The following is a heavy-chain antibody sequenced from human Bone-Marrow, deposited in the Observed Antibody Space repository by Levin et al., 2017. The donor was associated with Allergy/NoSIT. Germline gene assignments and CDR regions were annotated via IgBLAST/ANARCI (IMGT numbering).Heavy chain of an antibody. J-gene: IGHJ6*02. CDR2: ISSTSSYI. V-gene: IGHV3-21*06. D-gene: IGHD3-3*01. CDR1: GFNFSSYT. Sequence: GGSLRLSCAGSGFNFSSYTMNWVRQAPGKGLEWVSSISSTSSYINYPDSLKGRFTISRDNAKNSLYLQMTGLRVEDTAVYYCARLGTTFGTFLTEYYHGLDVWGQGTTVNVSS. CDR3: ARLGTTFGTFLTEYYHGLDV.